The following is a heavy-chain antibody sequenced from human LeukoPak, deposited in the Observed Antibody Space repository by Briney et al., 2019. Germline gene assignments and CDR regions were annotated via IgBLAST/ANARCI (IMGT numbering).Heavy chain of an antibody. D-gene: IGHD3-16*01. CDR2: ISGSGGST. CDR1: GFTLRSHA. J-gene: IGHJ4*02. Sequence: PGGSLRLSCAASGFTLRSHAMSWVRQAPGKGLEWVSAISGSGGSTDYVDSVKGRFTISRDNSKNTLYLQMNSLRADDTAVYYCAKQMSTVTFTPFDYRGQGTLVTVSS. V-gene: IGHV3-23*01. CDR3: AKQMSTVTFTPFDY.